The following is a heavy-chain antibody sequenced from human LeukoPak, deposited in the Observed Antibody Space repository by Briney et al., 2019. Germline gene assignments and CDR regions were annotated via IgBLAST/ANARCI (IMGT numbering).Heavy chain of an antibody. D-gene: IGHD2-15*01. Sequence: PGRSLRLSCTVSGFTFGDYVMSWVRQAPGKGLEWVGFIRNQAFGGTTEYAASVKGRFTISRDDSKSIAYLQMNSLKTADTALYYCTRARGGYCGGGTCRYFDYWGQGILVTVSS. CDR3: TRARGGYCGGGTCRYFDY. CDR2: IRNQAFGGTT. J-gene: IGHJ4*02. V-gene: IGHV3-49*04. CDR1: GFTFGDYV.